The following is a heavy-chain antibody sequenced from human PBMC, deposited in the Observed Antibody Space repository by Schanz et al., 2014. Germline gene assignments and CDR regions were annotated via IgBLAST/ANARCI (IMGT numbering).Heavy chain of an antibody. Sequence: QVQLVESGGGVVQPGRSLRLSCAASGFTFRSYGMHWVRQAPGKGLEWVALIYYNGTNKYYADSVKGRFTISRDNAKKSLYLQMNSLRAEDTAVYYCARPSDSSWYMDVWGKGTTVTVSS. CDR3: ARPSDSSWYMDV. D-gene: IGHD2-21*02. V-gene: IGHV3-33*03. CDR2: IYYNGTNK. CDR1: GFTFRSYG. J-gene: IGHJ6*03.